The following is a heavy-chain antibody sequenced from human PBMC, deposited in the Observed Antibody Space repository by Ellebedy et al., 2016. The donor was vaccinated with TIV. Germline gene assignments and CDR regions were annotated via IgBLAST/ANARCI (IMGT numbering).Heavy chain of an antibody. D-gene: IGHD3-22*01. CDR1: GYTFTIYG. CDR3: ATSKLYLDTSGCFDY. J-gene: IGHJ4*02. CDR2: ISAYNGNT. V-gene: IGHV1-18*04. Sequence: AASVKVSCKASGYTFTIYGINWVRQAPGQGLEWMGWISAYNGNTNYAQKLQGRVTMTTDTSTSTAYMELRSLRSDDTAVYYCATSKLYLDTSGCFDYWGQGTLVTVSS.